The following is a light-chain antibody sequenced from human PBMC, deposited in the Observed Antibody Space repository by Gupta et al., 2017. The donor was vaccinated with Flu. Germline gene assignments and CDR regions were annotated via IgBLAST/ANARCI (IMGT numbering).Light chain of an antibody. CDR3: AAWDDSLNGWV. CDR2: SNN. V-gene: IGLV1-44*01. J-gene: IGLJ3*02. Sequence: QSVLTQPPSASGTPGQRVTIPCSGSSSTIGSNTVNWYQQLPGTAPKLLIYSNNQRPSGVPDRFSGSKSGTSASLAISGLQSEDEADYYCAAWDDSLNGWVFGGGTKLTVL. CDR1: SSTIGSNT.